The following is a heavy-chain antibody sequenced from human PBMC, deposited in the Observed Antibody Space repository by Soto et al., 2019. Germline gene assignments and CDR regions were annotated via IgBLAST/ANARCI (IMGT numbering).Heavy chain of an antibody. CDR3: ASIGPYYYGMDV. CDR1: GGSISSSSYY. CDR2: IYYSGST. V-gene: IGHV4-39*01. J-gene: IGHJ6*02. Sequence: ASXTLSLTCTVSGGSISSSSYYWCWIRQPPGKGLEWIGSIYYSGSTYYNPSLKSRVTISVDTSKNQFSLKLSSVTAADTAVYYCASIGPYYYGMDVWGQGTTVTVSS.